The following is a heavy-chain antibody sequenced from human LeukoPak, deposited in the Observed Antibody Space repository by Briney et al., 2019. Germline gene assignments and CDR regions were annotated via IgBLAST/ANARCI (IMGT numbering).Heavy chain of an antibody. V-gene: IGHV3-48*02. D-gene: IGHD2-2*01. CDR3: ARDFPDYCSSTSCYPDYYGMDV. Sequence: PGGSLRLSCAASGFTFSSYSMNWVRQAPGKGLEWVSYISSSSSTIYYADSVEGRFTISRDNAKNSLYLQMNSLRDEDTAVYYCARDFPDYCSSTSCYPDYYGMDVWGQGTTVTVSS. J-gene: IGHJ6*02. CDR1: GFTFSSYS. CDR2: ISSSSSTI.